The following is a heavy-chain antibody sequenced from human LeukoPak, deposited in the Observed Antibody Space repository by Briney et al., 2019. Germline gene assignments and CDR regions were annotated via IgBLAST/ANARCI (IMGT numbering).Heavy chain of an antibody. CDR3: AREEGDIVATITDY. Sequence: PSETLSLTCTVSGGSISSYYWSWIRQPPGKGLEWIGYIYYSGSPNYNPSLKSRVTISVDTSKNQFSLKLSSVTAADTAVYYCAREEGDIVATITDYWGQGTLVTVSS. J-gene: IGHJ4*02. D-gene: IGHD5-12*01. CDR1: GGSISSYY. CDR2: IYYSGSP. V-gene: IGHV4-59*12.